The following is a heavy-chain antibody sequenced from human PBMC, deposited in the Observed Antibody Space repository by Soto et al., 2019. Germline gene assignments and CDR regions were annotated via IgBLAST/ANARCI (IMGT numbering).Heavy chain of an antibody. CDR2: ISGSGGST. J-gene: IGHJ3*02. D-gene: IGHD5-18*01. CDR1: GFTFSSYA. CDR3: AKDRGYSYGWLAAFDI. Sequence: GGSLRLSCAASGFTFSSYAMSWVRQAPGKGLEWVSAISGSGGSTYYADSVKGRFTISRDNSKNTLYLQMNSLRAEDTAVYYCAKDRGYSYGWLAAFDIWGQGTMVTVSS. V-gene: IGHV3-23*01.